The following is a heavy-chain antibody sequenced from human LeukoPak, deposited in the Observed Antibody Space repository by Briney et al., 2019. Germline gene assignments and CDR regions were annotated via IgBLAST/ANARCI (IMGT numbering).Heavy chain of an antibody. J-gene: IGHJ6*03. V-gene: IGHV4-39*07. Sequence: SETLSLTCTVSGGSITSTNYYWPWIRQPPGKGPERIGSVYYSGTTYYNPSLMSQATVSVDTPKNQFSLKLSSVTAADTAVYYCARLPRGSSPDYFYYYMDVWGKGIMVTVSS. CDR1: GGSITSTNYY. D-gene: IGHD6-6*01. CDR2: VYYSGTT. CDR3: ARLPRGSSPDYFYYYMDV.